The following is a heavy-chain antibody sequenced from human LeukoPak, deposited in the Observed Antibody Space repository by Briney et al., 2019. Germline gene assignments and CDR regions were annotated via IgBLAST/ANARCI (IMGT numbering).Heavy chain of an antibody. CDR3: ARVQAGYFDY. Sequence: PSETLSLTCTVSGGSISSHYWSWIRQPPGKGLEWIGYIYYCGSTNYNPSLKSRVTISVDTSKNQFSLKLSSVTAADTAVYYCARVQAGYFDYWGQGTLVTVSS. CDR2: IYYCGST. J-gene: IGHJ4*02. D-gene: IGHD6-25*01. V-gene: IGHV4-59*11. CDR1: GGSISSHY.